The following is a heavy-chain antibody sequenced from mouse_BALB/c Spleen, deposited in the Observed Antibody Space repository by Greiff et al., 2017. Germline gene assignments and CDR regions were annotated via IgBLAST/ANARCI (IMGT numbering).Heavy chain of an antibody. CDR1: GFTFSSYA. J-gene: IGHJ2*01. CDR3: ARHDGSSFLYYFDY. V-gene: IGHV5-9-3*01. CDR2: ISSGGSYT. Sequence: EVKLVESGGGLVKPGGSLKLSCAASGFTFSSYAMSWVRQTPEKRLEWVATISSGGSYTYYPDSVTGRFTISRDNAKNTLYLQMSSLRSEDTAMYYCARHDGSSFLYYFDYWGQGTTLTVSS. D-gene: IGHD1-1*01.